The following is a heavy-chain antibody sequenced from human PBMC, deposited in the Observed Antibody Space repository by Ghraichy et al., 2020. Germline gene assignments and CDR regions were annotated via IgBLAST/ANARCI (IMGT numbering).Heavy chain of an antibody. Sequence: SETLSLTCTVSGGSISSSSYYWGWIRQPPGKGLEWIGSIYYSGSTYYNPSLKSRVTISVDTSKNQFSLKLSSVTAADTAVYYCARQTEDYGDVGGWWYFDLWGRGTLVTVSS. J-gene: IGHJ2*01. D-gene: IGHD4-17*01. CDR2: IYYSGST. CDR3: ARQTEDYGDVGGWWYFDL. CDR1: GGSISSSSYY. V-gene: IGHV4-39*01.